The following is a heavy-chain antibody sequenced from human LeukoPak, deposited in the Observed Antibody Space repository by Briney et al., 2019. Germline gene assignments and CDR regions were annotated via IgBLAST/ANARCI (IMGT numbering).Heavy chain of an antibody. D-gene: IGHD3-16*01. Sequence: GGSLRLSCAASGVTFRNYWMSWVRQVPGTGLEWVANIKQDGSDRNYVTSVRGRLTISRDNAENSLYLQMNSLRAEDTAVYYCASGGHLDYWGQGALVTVAS. V-gene: IGHV3-7*03. CDR1: GVTFRNYW. CDR3: ASGGHLDY. CDR2: IKQDGSDR. J-gene: IGHJ4*02.